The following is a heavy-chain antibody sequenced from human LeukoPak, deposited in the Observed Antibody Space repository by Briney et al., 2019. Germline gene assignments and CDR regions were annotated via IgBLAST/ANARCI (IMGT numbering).Heavy chain of an antibody. CDR3: ARDSSSWNY. CDR2: ISSSSSAM. CDR1: GVSISSHS. V-gene: IGHV3-48*02. D-gene: IGHD6-13*01. J-gene: IGHJ4*02. Sequence: QPGGSLRLSCVVSGVSISSHSMNWVRQAPGKGLEWVSYISSSSSAMYYADSVKGRFTISRDNAKNSLYLQMNSLRDEDTAVYYRARDSSSWNYWGQGTQVTVSS.